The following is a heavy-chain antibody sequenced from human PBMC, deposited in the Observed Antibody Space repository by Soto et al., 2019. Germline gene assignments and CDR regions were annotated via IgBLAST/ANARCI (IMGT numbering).Heavy chain of an antibody. CDR3: ATSGSSWNLSEFDF. D-gene: IGHD6-13*01. V-gene: IGHV1-18*01. CDR1: DYTFTSYG. Sequence: QVQLVQSGAEVKKPGASVKVSCKASDYTFTSYGIIWVRQAPGQGLEWIGWISVYNGNTNYAQKFRGRVTMTTDISATTAYTEMTSLRTDDTALYYCATSGSSWNLSEFDFLGQGTLVTVSS. J-gene: IGHJ4*02. CDR2: ISVYNGNT.